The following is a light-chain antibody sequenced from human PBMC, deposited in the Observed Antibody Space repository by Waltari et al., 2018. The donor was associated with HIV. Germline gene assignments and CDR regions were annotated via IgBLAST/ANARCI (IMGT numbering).Light chain of an antibody. V-gene: IGLV1-44*01. Sequence: QSPLTQTPSMSGAPGQRVNISCSGGPSNIGSNSVNWYRQLPGTAPKLLIYSNDQPPSSVPVRVSGSKSATSAFLVISGLQSDDEADYYCATWDDTMSVVFGGGTRLTVL. J-gene: IGLJ2*01. CDR3: ATWDDTMSVV. CDR1: PSNIGSNS. CDR2: SND.